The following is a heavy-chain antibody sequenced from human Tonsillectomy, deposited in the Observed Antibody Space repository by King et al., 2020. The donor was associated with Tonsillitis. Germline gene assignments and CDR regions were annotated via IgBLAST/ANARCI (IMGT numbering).Heavy chain of an antibody. V-gene: IGHV3-74*01. CDR1: GFTFSRNW. CDR3: ATVFEY. J-gene: IGHJ4*02. CDR2: INEDGSGT. Sequence: VQLVESGGDLVQPGGSLRLSCAASGFTFSRNWMHWVRQAPGKGLVWVSLINEDGSGTSCADSVKGRFTVSRDNAKNTLYLQMNSLRAEDTAVYYCATVFEYWGRGTLVTVSS.